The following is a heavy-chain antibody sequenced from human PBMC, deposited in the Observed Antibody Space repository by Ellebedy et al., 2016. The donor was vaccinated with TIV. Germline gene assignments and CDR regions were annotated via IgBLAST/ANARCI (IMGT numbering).Heavy chain of an antibody. CDR2: IKMDGSEI. D-gene: IGHD5/OR15-5a*01. CDR1: GFTFSGYW. Sequence: PGGSLRLSCAASGFTFSGYWMSWVRQVPGKGLEWVADIKMDGSEINYVDSVEGRFTISRDNTKNSLYLQMNSLRADDTAVYYCARGVHWAFDIWGQGTTVTVSS. J-gene: IGHJ3*02. CDR3: ARGVHWAFDI. V-gene: IGHV3-7*04.